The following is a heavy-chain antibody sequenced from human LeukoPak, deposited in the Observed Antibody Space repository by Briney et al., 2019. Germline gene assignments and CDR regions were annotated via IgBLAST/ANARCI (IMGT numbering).Heavy chain of an antibody. V-gene: IGHV4-31*03. J-gene: IGHJ4*02. Sequence: SETLSLTCTVSGGSISSGGYYWSWIRQRPGKGLEWIGYIYYSGSTYYNPSLKSRVTISVDTSKNQFSLKLSSVTAADTAVYYCARESGYSYYYFDYWGQGTLVTVSS. CDR1: GGSISSGGYY. D-gene: IGHD3-22*01. CDR2: IYYSGST. CDR3: ARESGYSYYYFDY.